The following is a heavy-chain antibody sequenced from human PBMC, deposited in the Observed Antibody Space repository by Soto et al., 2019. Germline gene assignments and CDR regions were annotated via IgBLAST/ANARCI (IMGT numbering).Heavy chain of an antibody. Sequence: SETLSLTCTVSGGSVSSGSYYWSWIRQPPGKGLEWIGYIYYSGSTNYNPSLKSRVTISVDTSKNQFSLKLSSVTAADTAVYYCARTDIVATQVDYWGQGTLVTVSS. CDR1: GGSVSSGSYY. J-gene: IGHJ4*02. D-gene: IGHD5-12*01. CDR3: ARTDIVATQVDY. CDR2: IYYSGST. V-gene: IGHV4-61*01.